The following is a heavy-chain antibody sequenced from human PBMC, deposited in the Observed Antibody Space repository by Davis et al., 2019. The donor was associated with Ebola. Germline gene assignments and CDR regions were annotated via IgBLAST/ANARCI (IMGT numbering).Heavy chain of an antibody. D-gene: IGHD6-19*01. J-gene: IGHJ4*02. CDR1: GGSFSTYY. CDR2: INHSGST. Sequence: MPSEILSLTCAVYGGSFSTYYWSWIRQPPGMGLEWIGEINHSGSTNYNPSLKSRVTMSVDTSKSQFSLKLSSVTAADTSIYYCARGPAYSSGWYWNYWGQGTLVTVSS. V-gene: IGHV4-34*01. CDR3: ARGPAYSSGWYWNY.